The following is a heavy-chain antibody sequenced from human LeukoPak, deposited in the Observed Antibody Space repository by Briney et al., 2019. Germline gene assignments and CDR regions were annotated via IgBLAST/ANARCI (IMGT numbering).Heavy chain of an antibody. CDR2: ISSTSGYI. V-gene: IGHV3-21*01. D-gene: IGHD6-13*01. Sequence: GSLRLSCAASGFTFSSYSMNWVRQAPGKGLEWVSSISSTSGYIYYADSVKGRFTISRDNARNSLYLQVNSLRVEDTAVYYCARGIAAAGGYYYIDVWGKGTTVTVSS. J-gene: IGHJ6*03. CDR1: GFTFSSYS. CDR3: ARGIAAAGGYYYIDV.